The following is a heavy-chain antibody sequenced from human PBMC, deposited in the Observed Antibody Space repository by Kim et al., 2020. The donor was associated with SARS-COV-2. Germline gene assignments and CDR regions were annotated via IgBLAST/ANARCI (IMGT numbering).Heavy chain of an antibody. J-gene: IGHJ6*03. V-gene: IGHV4-59*13. Sequence: SETLSLTCTVSGGSISSYYWSWIRQPPGKGLEWIGYINYGGSTKYNASLKSRVTISVDTSKKQFSLKLTSVIAADTAVYYCATVLHLDIVVAYGIWGTGT. D-gene: IGHD3-16*02. CDR3: ATVLHLDIVVAYGI. CDR1: GGSISSYY. CDR2: INYGGST.